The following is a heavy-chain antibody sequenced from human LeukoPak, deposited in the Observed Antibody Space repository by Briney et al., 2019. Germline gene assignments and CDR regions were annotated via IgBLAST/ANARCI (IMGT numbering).Heavy chain of an antibody. CDR2: ISSSSSYI. CDR1: GLTLQCNS. CDR3: ARDRPEPSNAWYYYDSSGYSYFQH. Sequence: GGPLRFSCAASGLTLQCNSMNCVSQAPGKGLKWVSSISSSSSYIYYADSVKGRFTISRDNAKNSLYLQVNSLRAEDTAVYYCARDRPEPSNAWYYYDSSGYSYFQHWGQGTLVTVSS. J-gene: IGHJ1*01. D-gene: IGHD3-22*01. V-gene: IGHV3-21*01.